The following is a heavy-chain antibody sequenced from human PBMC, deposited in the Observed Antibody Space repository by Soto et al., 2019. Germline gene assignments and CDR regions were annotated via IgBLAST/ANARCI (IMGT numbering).Heavy chain of an antibody. CDR2: VYHTGNA. CDR3: ASRPFYYYGLDV. J-gene: IGHJ6*02. V-gene: IGHV4-30-2*01. CDR1: VGSITTAGYS. Sequence: TLSLTCTFSVGSITTAGYSWSWIRQPPGKALEWIGYVYHTGNAYPKPSLKSRVTISLDRSKNQFSLKMTSVTAADTALYYCASRPFYYYGLDVWGQGTTVTVS.